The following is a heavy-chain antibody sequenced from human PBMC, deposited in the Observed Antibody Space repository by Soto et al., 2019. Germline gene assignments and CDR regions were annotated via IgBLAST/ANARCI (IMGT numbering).Heavy chain of an antibody. CDR3: TKSYGYTFGGSLEN. D-gene: IGHD5-18*01. CDR2: IITAFGTT. Sequence: QVQLVQSGPEVKKPGSSVKVSCKASGDTFNSYVITWVRQAPGQGLEWLGCIITAFGTTSYAQNFQDRLTITADEAATTDHMELSSLTSDDTAMYYCTKSYGYTFGGSLENWGQGTLGTVTS. J-gene: IGHJ4*02. V-gene: IGHV1-69*01. CDR1: GDTFNSYV.